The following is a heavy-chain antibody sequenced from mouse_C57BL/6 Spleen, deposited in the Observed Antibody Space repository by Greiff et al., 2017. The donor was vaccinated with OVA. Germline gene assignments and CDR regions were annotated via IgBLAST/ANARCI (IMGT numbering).Heavy chain of an antibody. CDR2: IDPENGDT. Sequence: VQLQQSGAELVRPGASVKLSCTASGFNIKDDYMHWVKQRPEQGLEWIGWIDPENGDTEYDSKFPGKATMTADTASNTAYLQLSSRTAEDTAVYYCTTYDHHRGDYWGQGTSVTVSS. CDR3: TTYDHHRGDY. V-gene: IGHV14-4*01. J-gene: IGHJ4*01. D-gene: IGHD2-3*01. CDR1: GFNIKDDY.